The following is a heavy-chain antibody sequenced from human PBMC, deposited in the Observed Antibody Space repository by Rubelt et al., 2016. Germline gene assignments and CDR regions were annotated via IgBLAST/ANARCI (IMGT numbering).Heavy chain of an antibody. CDR3: AREIIAASGFDY. CDR1: GGTFRSYA. V-gene: IGHV1-46*01. J-gene: IGHJ4*02. CDR2: INPNGGNT. D-gene: IGHD6-25*01. Sequence: QVQLVQSGAEVKKPGSSVKVSCKASGGTFRSYAISWVRQAPGQGLECLGTINPNGGNTNYAQNFQGRVSMTRDTSTSTVYMELSSLRSEDTAVYYCAREIIAASGFDYWGQGTLVTVSS.